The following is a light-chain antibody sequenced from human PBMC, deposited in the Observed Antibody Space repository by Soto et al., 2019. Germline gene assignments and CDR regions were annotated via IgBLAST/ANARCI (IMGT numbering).Light chain of an antibody. J-gene: IGKJ4*02. CDR3: YLLNT. Sequence: IVVSISVVNVSLSQGDRATLSCRASQSVSSYLAWYQQKPGQAPRLLIYDASNRATGIPARFSGSGSGTDFTLTLGSLETEDFAVYSCYLLNTFAEVSKVDI. CDR2: DAS. CDR1: QSVSSY. V-gene: IGKV3-11*01.